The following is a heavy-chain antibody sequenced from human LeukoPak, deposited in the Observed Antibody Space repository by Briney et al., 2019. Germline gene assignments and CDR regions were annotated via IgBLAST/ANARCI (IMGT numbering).Heavy chain of an antibody. D-gene: IGHD2-2*01. J-gene: IGHJ6*02. V-gene: IGHV1-24*01. Sequence: ASVKVSCKVSGYTLTELSMHWVRQAPGKGLEWMGGFDPEDGETIYAQKFQGRVTMTEDTSTDTAYMELSSLRSEDTAVYYWAAGTPAAQHYYYYYGMDVWGQGTTVTVSS. CDR3: AAGTPAAQHYYYYYGMDV. CDR1: GYTLTELS. CDR2: FDPEDGET.